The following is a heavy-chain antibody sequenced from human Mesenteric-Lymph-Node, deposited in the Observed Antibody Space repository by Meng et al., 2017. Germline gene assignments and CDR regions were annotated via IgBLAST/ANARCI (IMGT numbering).Heavy chain of an antibody. CDR1: GGSISSSSYY. V-gene: IGHV4-39*07. CDR3: ARVFEGSGWAGPYYFDY. J-gene: IGHJ4*02. D-gene: IGHD6-19*01. CDR2: IYYSGST. Sequence: SETLSLTCTVSGGSISSSSYYWGWIRQPPGKGLEWIGSIYYSGSTYYNPSLKSRVTISVDTSKNQFSLKLSSVTAADTAVYYCARVFEGSGWAGPYYFDYWGQGTLVTVSS.